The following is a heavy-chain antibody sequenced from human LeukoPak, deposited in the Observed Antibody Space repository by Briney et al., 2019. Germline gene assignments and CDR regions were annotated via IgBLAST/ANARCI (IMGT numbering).Heavy chain of an antibody. J-gene: IGHJ3*02. CDR3: ARHSPVATEAFDI. D-gene: IGHD2-2*01. V-gene: IGHV4-39*01. CDR1: GGSVSSSTYY. CDR2: LYYSGST. Sequence: SETLSLTXTVSGGSVSSSTYYWGWIRQPPGKGLERIGSLYYSGSTYDNPSLKSRVTISVDTSKNQLSLKLSSVTAADTAIYYCARHSPVATEAFDIWGQGTMATVSS.